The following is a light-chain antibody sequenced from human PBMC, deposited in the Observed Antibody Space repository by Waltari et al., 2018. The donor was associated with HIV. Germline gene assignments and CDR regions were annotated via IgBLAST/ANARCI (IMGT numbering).Light chain of an antibody. Sequence: EVVLTQSPATLSLSPGERATLSCRASESVSSDLAWAQQRPGQAPRLLIYDASNRATGVPARFTGSGSVTDFTLTISSLQPEDVAFYFCQQRSNWPPLTFGGGTK. CDR2: DAS. CDR3: QQRSNWPPLT. J-gene: IGKJ4*01. V-gene: IGKV3-11*01. CDR1: ESVSSD.